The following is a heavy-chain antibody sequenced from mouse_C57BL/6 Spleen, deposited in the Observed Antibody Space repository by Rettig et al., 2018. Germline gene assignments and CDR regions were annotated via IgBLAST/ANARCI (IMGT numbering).Heavy chain of an antibody. CDR2: IWSDGST. V-gene: IGHV2-6*02. J-gene: IGHJ4*01. Sequence: IWSDGSTTYNSVLKSRLSISKDNSKSQVFLKMNSLQTDDTAMYYCARESNWNYAMDYWGQGTSVTVSS. CDR3: ARESNWNYAMDY. D-gene: IGHD2-5*01.